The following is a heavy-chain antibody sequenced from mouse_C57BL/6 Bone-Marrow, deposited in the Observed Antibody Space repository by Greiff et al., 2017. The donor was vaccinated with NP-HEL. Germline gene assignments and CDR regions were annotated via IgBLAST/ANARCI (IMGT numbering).Heavy chain of an antibody. D-gene: IGHD2-4*01. CDR3: ASPYDYDVAWFAY. Sequence: EVNVVESGGDLVKPGGSLKLSCAASGFTFSSYGMSWVRQTPDKRLEWVATISSGGSYTYYPDSVKGRFPISRDNAKNTLYLQMSSLKSEDTAMYYCASPYDYDVAWFAYWGQGTPVTVSA. V-gene: IGHV5-6*01. CDR2: ISSGGSYT. J-gene: IGHJ3*01. CDR1: GFTFSSYG.